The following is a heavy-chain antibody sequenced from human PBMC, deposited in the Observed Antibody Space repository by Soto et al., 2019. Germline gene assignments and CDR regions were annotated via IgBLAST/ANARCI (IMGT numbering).Heavy chain of an antibody. J-gene: IGHJ6*02. Sequence: GASVKVSCKASGYTFTSYAMHWVRQAPGQRLEWMGWINAGNGNTKYSQKFQGRVTITRDTSASTAYMELSSLRSEDTAVYYCASDPSLLNFWSDHTLSGPLRSRYYYYGMDVWGQGTTVTVSS. CDR2: INAGNGNT. CDR3: ASDPSLLNFWSDHTLSGPLRSRYYYYGMDV. V-gene: IGHV1-3*01. CDR1: GYTFTSYA. D-gene: IGHD3-3*01.